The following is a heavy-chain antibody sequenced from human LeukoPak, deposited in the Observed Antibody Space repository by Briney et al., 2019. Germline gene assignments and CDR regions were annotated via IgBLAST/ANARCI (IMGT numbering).Heavy chain of an antibody. J-gene: IGHJ6*03. CDR1: GFTFSSYW. CDR3: ARDRDDILTGYPTQYMDV. V-gene: IGHV3-74*01. Sequence: QAGGSLRLSCAASGFTFSSYWMHWVRQAPGKGLVWVSRINSDGSSTSYADSVKGRFTISRDNAKNSLYLQMNSLRAEDTALYYCARDRDDILTGYPTQYMDVWGKGTTVTVSS. D-gene: IGHD3-9*01. CDR2: INSDGSST.